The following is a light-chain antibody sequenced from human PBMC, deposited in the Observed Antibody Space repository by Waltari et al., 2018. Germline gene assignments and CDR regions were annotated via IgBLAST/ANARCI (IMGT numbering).Light chain of an antibody. V-gene: IGKV3-20*01. Sequence: EIVMTQSPGTLSLSPGERATLSCRASQTFRGSYIMWYQQKSGQAPRLLIQGASKRAAGIPDRFSGSGSGTDFTLTISTVEPEDFAVYDCQHYGNSRWTFGQGT. CDR2: GAS. CDR1: QTFRGSY. CDR3: QHYGNSRWT. J-gene: IGKJ1*01.